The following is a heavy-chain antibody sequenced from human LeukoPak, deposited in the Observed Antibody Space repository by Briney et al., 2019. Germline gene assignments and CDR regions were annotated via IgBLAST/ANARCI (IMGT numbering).Heavy chain of an antibody. J-gene: IGHJ5*02. D-gene: IGHD3-10*01. CDR1: GYTFTSYY. CDR3: ARDTALVRGVSSRNWFDP. CDR2: INPSGGST. V-gene: IGHV1-46*01. Sequence: ASGKVSCKASGYTFTSYYMHWVRQAPGQGLEWMGIINPSGGSTSYAQKFQGRVTMTRDTSTSTVYMERSSLRSEDTAVYYCARDTALVRGVSSRNWFDPWGQGTLVTVSS.